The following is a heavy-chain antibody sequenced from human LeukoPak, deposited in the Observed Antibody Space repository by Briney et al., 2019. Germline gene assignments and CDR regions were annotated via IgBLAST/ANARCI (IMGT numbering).Heavy chain of an antibody. CDR1: GYTFTSYD. D-gene: IGHD6-13*01. V-gene: IGHV1-8*01. Sequence: ASVKVSCKASGYTFTSYDINWVRQATGQGLEWMGWMNPNSGNTGYAQKFQGRVTMTRNTSISTAYMELSSLRSEDTAVYYCATTIAAAGSFDCWGQGTLVTVSS. CDR2: MNPNSGNT. J-gene: IGHJ4*02. CDR3: ATTIAAAGSFDC.